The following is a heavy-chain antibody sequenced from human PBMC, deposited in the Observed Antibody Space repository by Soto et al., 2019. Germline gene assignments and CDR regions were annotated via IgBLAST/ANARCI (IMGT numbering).Heavy chain of an antibody. J-gene: IGHJ3*02. CDR3: ARHAALGIGHDAFDI. CDR1: GYSFTSYW. Sequence: GESLKISCKGSGYSFTSYWISWVRQMPGKGLEWMGRIDPSDSYTNYSPSSQGHVTISADKSISTAYLQWSSLKASDTAMYYCARHAALGIGHDAFDIWGQGTLVTVSS. D-gene: IGHD7-27*01. V-gene: IGHV5-10-1*01. CDR2: IDPSDSYT.